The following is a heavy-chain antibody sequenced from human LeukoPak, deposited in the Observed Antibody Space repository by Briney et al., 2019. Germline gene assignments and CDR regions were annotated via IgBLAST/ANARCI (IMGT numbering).Heavy chain of an antibody. CDR1: GGSISGYY. CDR3: ARAGGSYYVGAFDI. J-gene: IGHJ3*02. V-gene: IGHV4-4*07. Sequence: SETLSLTCTVSGGSISGYYWSWVRQPAGKGLEWIGRISESTNYNPSLKSRVTMSVDTSKNQFSLKLSSVTAADTAVYYCARAGGSYYVGAFDIWGQGTMVTVSS. D-gene: IGHD1-26*01. CDR2: ISEST.